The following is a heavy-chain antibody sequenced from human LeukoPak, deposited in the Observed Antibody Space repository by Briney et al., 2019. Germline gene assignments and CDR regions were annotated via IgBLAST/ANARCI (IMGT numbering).Heavy chain of an antibody. D-gene: IGHD5-12*01. V-gene: IGHV3-21*01. Sequence: GGSLRLSCAASGFTFSSYSMNWVRQAPGKGLEWVSSISSSSSYIYYADSVKGRFTISRDNAKNSLYLQMNSLRAEDTAVYYCARQLYSGYDGGWFDPWGQGTLVTVSP. CDR3: ARQLYSGYDGGWFDP. CDR1: GFTFSSYS. CDR2: ISSSSSYI. J-gene: IGHJ5*02.